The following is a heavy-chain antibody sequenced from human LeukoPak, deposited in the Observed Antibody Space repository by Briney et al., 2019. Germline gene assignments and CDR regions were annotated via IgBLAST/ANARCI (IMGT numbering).Heavy chain of an antibody. D-gene: IGHD6-13*01. CDR1: GGSISNYY. CDR3: ARVKRGVAAAGPSYYYYGMDV. Sequence: SETLSLTCTVSGGSISNYYWSWIRQPPGKGLEWIGYIYYSGSTNYNPSLKSRVTISVDTSKNQFSLKLSSVTAADTAVYYCARVKRGVAAAGPSYYYYGMDVWGQGTTVTVSS. CDR2: IYYSGST. J-gene: IGHJ6*02. V-gene: IGHV4-59*01.